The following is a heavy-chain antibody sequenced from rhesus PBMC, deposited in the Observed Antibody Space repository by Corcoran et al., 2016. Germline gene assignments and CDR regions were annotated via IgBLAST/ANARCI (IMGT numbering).Heavy chain of an antibody. J-gene: IGHJ4*01. CDR3: ARPTGNTVTY. Sequence: QVQLQQWGEGLVKPSETLALTCAVYGGSVSGYWWGWIRQPPGKGREWIGRIRSGGSTNYNPSLKSRVTISIDTSKNQFSLKLSAVTAADTAVYYCARPTGNTVTYWGQGVLVTVSS. CDR1: GGSVSGYW. V-gene: IGHV4-160*01. D-gene: IGHD4-23*01. CDR2: IRSGGST.